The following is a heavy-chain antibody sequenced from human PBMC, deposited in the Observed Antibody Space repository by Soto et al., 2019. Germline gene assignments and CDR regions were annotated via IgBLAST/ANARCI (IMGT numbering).Heavy chain of an antibody. CDR1: GYTFTSYG. Sequence: GASVKVSCKASGYTFTSYGISWVRQAPGQGLEWMGWISAYNGNTNYAQKLQGRVTMTTDTSTSTAYMELRSLRSDDTAVYYCARVVQPTVTTNNWFDPWGQGTLVTVSS. CDR2: ISAYNGNT. CDR3: ARVVQPTVTTNNWFDP. V-gene: IGHV1-18*01. D-gene: IGHD4-17*01. J-gene: IGHJ5*02.